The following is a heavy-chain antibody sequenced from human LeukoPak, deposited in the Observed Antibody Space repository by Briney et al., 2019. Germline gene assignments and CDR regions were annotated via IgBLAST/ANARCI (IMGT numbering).Heavy chain of an antibody. Sequence: TGGSLRLSCSASGFTFSSYAMHWVRQAPGKGLEYVSAISSNGGSTYYADSVKGRFTISRDNSKNTLYLQMSSLRAEDTAVYYCVRRVVVAATIGADYFDYWGQGTLVTVSS. V-gene: IGHV3-64D*09. J-gene: IGHJ4*02. CDR2: ISSNGGST. D-gene: IGHD2-15*01. CDR3: VRRVVVAATIGADYFDY. CDR1: GFTFSSYA.